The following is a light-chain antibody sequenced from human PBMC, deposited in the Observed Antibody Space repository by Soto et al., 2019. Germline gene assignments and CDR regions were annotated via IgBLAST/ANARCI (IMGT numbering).Light chain of an antibody. V-gene: IGKV3-15*01. CDR1: QSISNQ. CDR3: QQYSSWSPIT. Sequence: EIVMTQSPATLSVSPGERATLSCRASQSISNQLVWYQQKLGQAPRLLIYGASTSATGIPARFSGSGSGTEFTLTISSLQSEDVAVYYCQQYSSWSPITFGQGTRLENK. CDR2: GAS. J-gene: IGKJ5*01.